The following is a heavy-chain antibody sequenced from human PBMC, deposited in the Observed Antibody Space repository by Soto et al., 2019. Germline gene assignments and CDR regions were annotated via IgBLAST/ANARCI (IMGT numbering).Heavy chain of an antibody. CDR3: AREAAGFEL. D-gene: IGHD6-13*01. J-gene: IGHJ3*01. V-gene: IGHV3-53*02. CDR1: GFTVSSDH. Sequence: EMQLVETGGGLIQPGGSLRLSCAASGFTVSSDHMSWVRQAPGKGLEWISVMYYGGTTYYADSVQGRFTISRDSSTNTLYLQMTDLRADDTAVYYCAREAAGFELWGQGTMGTVSS. CDR2: MYYGGTT.